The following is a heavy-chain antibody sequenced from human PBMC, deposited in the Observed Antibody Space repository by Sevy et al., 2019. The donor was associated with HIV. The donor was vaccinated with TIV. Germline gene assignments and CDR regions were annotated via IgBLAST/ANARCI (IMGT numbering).Heavy chain of an antibody. CDR3: ASVGGYSTIMLGRFDH. V-gene: IGHV3-30*03. D-gene: IGHD5-12*01. CDR2: ISFDGSNK. J-gene: IGHJ4*02. Sequence: GGSLRLSCAASGFSFSTYGLHWVRQAPGKGLEWVALISFDGSNKYYADSVKGRFAISRDNSNNTLYLEMNSLRREDTAVYYCASVGGYSTIMLGRFDHWGQGTLVTVSS. CDR1: GFSFSTYG.